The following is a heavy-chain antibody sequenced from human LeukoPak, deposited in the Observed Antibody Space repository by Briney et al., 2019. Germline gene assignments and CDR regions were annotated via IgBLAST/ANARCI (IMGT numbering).Heavy chain of an antibody. D-gene: IGHD2-21*02. CDR2: INPSGGST. Sequence: ASVKVSCKASGYTFTSYYMHWVRQAPGQGLEWMGIINPSGGSTSYAQKFQGRVTMTRDTSTSTVYMELSSLRSEDTAVYYCARETPTPIVVVTATKYYYYMDVWGKGTTVTISS. V-gene: IGHV1-46*01. CDR1: GYTFTSYY. J-gene: IGHJ6*03. CDR3: ARETPTPIVVVTATKYYYYMDV.